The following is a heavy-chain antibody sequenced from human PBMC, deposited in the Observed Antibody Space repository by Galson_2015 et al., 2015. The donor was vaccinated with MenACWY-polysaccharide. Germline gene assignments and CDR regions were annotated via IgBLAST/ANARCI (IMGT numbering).Heavy chain of an antibody. CDR1: GFNFSILV. CDR3: VKGGWADN. J-gene: IGHJ4*02. V-gene: IGHV3-23*01. CDR2: ISPGSETA. Sequence: SLRLSCAASGFNFSILVMTWVRQGPGKGLEWVSAISPGSETAYYSDSVKGRFPISRDNSKDTLHLQMDSLRAEDTAVYYCVKGGWADNWGQGTLVTVSS. D-gene: IGHD1-26*01.